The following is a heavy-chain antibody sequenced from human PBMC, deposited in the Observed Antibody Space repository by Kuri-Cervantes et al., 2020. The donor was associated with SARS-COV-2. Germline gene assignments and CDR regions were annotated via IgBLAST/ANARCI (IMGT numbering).Heavy chain of an antibody. CDR1: GGSISSGSYY. V-gene: IGHV4-61*09. D-gene: IGHD1-26*01. J-gene: IGHJ4*02. CDR2: IYTSGST. Sequence: SETLSLTCTVSGGSISSGSYYWSWIRQPAGKGLEWIGYIYTSGSTNYNPSLKSRVTISVDTSKNQFSLKLSSVTAADTAVYYCATPGWGGTGAFWGQGTLVTVSS. CDR3: ATPGWGGTGAF.